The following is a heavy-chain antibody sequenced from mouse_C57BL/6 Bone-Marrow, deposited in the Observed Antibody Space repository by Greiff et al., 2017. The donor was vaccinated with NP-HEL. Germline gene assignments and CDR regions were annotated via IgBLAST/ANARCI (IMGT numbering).Heavy chain of an antibody. CDR2: ISSGGSYT. CDR3: ARHGPYAMDY. CDR1: GFTFSSYG. V-gene: IGHV5-6*01. Sequence: EVKLVESGGDLVKPGGSLKLSCAASGFTFSSYGMSWVRQTPDKRLEWVATISSGGSYTYYPDSVKGRFTISRDNAKNTLYLQMSSLKSEDTAMDYCARHGPYAMDYWGQGTSVTVSS. J-gene: IGHJ4*01.